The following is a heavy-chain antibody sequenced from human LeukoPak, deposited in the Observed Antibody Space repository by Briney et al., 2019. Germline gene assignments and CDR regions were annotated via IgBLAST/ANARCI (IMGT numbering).Heavy chain of an antibody. V-gene: IGHV4-59*01. CDR3: ARALTPGYCSGGTCSYFDY. CDR1: GGSIRSYY. Sequence: PSETVSLTCTVSGGSIRSYYWSWIRQPPGKGLEWIGYIYYSGSTNSNPSLKSRVTISVDTSKNQFSLKVSSVTAADTAVYYCARALTPGYCSGGTCSYFDYWGQGTLVTVSS. D-gene: IGHD2-15*01. CDR2: IYYSGST. J-gene: IGHJ4*02.